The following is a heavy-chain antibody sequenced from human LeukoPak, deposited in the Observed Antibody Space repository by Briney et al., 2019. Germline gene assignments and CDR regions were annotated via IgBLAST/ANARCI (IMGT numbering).Heavy chain of an antibody. CDR2: INWNGGST. CDR3: ARDGRDGYSPFDY. Sequence: PGGSLRLSYTASGFTFDDYGMSWVRQAPGEGLEWVSGINWNGGSTGYADSVKGRFTISRDNAKNSLYLQMNSLRAEDTALYYCARDGRDGYSPFDYWGQGTLVTVSS. D-gene: IGHD5-24*01. J-gene: IGHJ4*02. CDR1: GFTFDDYG. V-gene: IGHV3-20*03.